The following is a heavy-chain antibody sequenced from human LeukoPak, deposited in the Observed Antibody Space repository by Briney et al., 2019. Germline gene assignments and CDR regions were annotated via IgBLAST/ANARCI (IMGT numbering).Heavy chain of an antibody. CDR2: ISGSGGST. J-gene: IGHJ4*02. V-gene: IGHV3-23*01. Sequence: GGSLRLSCVVSGFTVSNNYMNWVRQAPGKGLEWVSAISGSGGSTYYADSVKGRFTISRDNSKNTLYLQMNSLRAEDTAVYYCAKERSNFDYWGQGTLVTVSS. CDR1: GFTVSNNY. CDR3: AKERSNFDY.